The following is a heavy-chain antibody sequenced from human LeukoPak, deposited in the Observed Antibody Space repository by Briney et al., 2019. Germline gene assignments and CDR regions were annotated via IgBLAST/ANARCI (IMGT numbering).Heavy chain of an antibody. J-gene: IGHJ3*02. CDR1: GGSFSGYY. D-gene: IGHD3-3*01. CDR2: INHSGST. Sequence: SETLSLTCAVYGGSFSGYYWSWIRQPPGKGLEWIGEINHSGSTNYNPSLKSRVTISVDTSKNQFSLKLSSVTAADTAVYYCASLIYDFWSGYLNAFDIWGQGTMVTVSS. V-gene: IGHV4-34*01. CDR3: ASLIYDFWSGYLNAFDI.